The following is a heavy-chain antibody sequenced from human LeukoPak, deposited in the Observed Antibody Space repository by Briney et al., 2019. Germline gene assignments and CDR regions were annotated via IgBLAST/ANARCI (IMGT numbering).Heavy chain of an antibody. CDR1: GGTISSYY. Sequence: SETLSLTCTVSGGTISSYYWTWIRQAPGKGLEWIGYAYYSGSTNYNPSLKSRVTISVDTSKNQFSLKLSSVTAADTAVYYCARRSGWYWNYFDYWGQGTLVTVSS. D-gene: IGHD6-19*01. CDR2: AYYSGST. CDR3: ARRSGWYWNYFDY. J-gene: IGHJ4*02. V-gene: IGHV4-59*08.